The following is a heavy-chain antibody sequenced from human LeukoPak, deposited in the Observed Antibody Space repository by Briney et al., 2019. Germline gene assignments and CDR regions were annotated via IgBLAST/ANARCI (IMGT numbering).Heavy chain of an antibody. Sequence: PGGSLRLSCAASGFTFSSCGMHWVRQAPGKGLEWVAVISYDGSNKYYADSVKGRFTISRDNSKNTLYLQMNSLRAEDTAVYYCAKDSYYYDSSGYFQHWGQGTLVTVSS. CDR1: GFTFSSCG. CDR3: AKDSYYYDSSGYFQH. V-gene: IGHV3-30*18. J-gene: IGHJ1*01. D-gene: IGHD3-22*01. CDR2: ISYDGSNK.